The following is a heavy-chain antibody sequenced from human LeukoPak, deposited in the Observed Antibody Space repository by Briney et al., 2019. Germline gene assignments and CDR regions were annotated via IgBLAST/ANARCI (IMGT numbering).Heavy chain of an antibody. CDR3: ARDRDVVVPAAVYYYYYGMDV. V-gene: IGHV3-21*01. Sequence: PGGSLRLSCAASGFTFSSFSIIWVRQAPRKGLNWVSSISSSSSYLYYADSVKGRFTISRDNAKNSLYLQMNSLRAEDTAVYYCARDRDVVVPAAVYYYYYGMDVWGQGTTVTVSS. CDR1: GFTFSSFS. CDR2: ISSSSSYL. D-gene: IGHD2-2*01. J-gene: IGHJ6*02.